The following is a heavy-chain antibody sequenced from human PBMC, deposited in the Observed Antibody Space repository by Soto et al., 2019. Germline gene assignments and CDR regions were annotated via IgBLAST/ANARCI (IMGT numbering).Heavy chain of an antibody. CDR2: ISSRGTDI. Sequence: PGGSLRLSCEASGFLFSTSTLNWVRRAPGKGLEWVAEISSRGTDIYYADSVKGRFTISRDNSKNMLYLQMNSLRAEDTAVYYCATDQGITWGQGTLVTVSS. V-gene: IGHV3-30*04. D-gene: IGHD3-10*01. CDR3: ATDQGIT. J-gene: IGHJ5*02. CDR1: GFLFSTST.